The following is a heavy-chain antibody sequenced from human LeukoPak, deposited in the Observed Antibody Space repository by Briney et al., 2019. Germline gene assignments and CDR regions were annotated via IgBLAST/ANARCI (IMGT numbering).Heavy chain of an antibody. CDR3: ARGSLGEQWLVVV. J-gene: IGHJ4*02. Sequence: ASVKVSCKASGYTFTGFYLHWVRQAPGQGLEWMGWINPNSGGTSYAQKFQGRVTMTRDTSITTAYMELSRLTSDDTAVYYCARGSLGEQWLVVVWGQGTLVTVSS. CDR1: GYTFTGFY. CDR2: INPNSGGT. V-gene: IGHV1-2*02. D-gene: IGHD6-19*01.